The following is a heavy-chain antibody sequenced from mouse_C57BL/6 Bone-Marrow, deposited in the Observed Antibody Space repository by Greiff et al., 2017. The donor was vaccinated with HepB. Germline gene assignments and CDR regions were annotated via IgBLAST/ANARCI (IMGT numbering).Heavy chain of an antibody. CDR1: GYTFTSYG. Sequence: QVQLKESGAELARPGASVKLSCKASGYTFTSYGISWVKQRTGQGLEWIGEIYPRSGNTYYNEKFKGKATLTADKSSSTAYMELRSLTSEDSAVYFCARWETGSFAYWGQGTLVTVSA. CDR2: IYPRSGNT. J-gene: IGHJ3*01. CDR3: ARWETGSFAY. V-gene: IGHV1-81*01. D-gene: IGHD4-1*01.